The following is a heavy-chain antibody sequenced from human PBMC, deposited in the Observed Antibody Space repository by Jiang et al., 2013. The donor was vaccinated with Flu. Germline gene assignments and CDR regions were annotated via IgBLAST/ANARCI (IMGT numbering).Heavy chain of an antibody. CDR2: INPNSGGT. Sequence: VRQAPGQGLEWMGWINPNSGGTNYAQKFQGRVTMTRDTSISTAYMELSRLRSDDTAVYYCARDRGRSGWNYVRGNWFDPWGQGTLVTVSS. J-gene: IGHJ5*02. V-gene: IGHV1-2*02. CDR3: ARDRGRSGWNYVRGNWFDP. D-gene: IGHD1-7*01.